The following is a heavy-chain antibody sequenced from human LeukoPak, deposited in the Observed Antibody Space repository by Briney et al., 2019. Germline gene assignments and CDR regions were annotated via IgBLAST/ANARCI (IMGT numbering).Heavy chain of an antibody. CDR2: INPNSGGT. CDR3: ARERTGTTYYYYMDV. Sequence: ASVKVSCKASGYTFTGYYMHWVRQAPGQGLEWMGWINPNSGGTNYAQKFQGRVTMTRDTSISTAYMELSRLRSDDTVVYYCARERTGTTYYYYMDVWGKGTTVTVSS. J-gene: IGHJ6*03. V-gene: IGHV1-2*02. D-gene: IGHD1-7*01. CDR1: GYTFTGYY.